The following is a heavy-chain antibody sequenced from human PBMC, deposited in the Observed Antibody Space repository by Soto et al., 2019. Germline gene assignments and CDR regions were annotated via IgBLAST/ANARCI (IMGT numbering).Heavy chain of an antibody. D-gene: IGHD3-22*01. CDR3: ARPPFDYYDSSGYYFDY. V-gene: IGHV3-74*01. CDR1: GFTFSSYW. J-gene: IGHJ4*02. CDR2: INSDGSST. Sequence: GGSLRLSCAASGFTFSSYWMHWVRQAPGKGLVWVSRINSDGSSTSYADSVKGRFTISRDNAKNTLYLQMNSLRAEDTAVYYCARPPFDYYDSSGYYFDYWGQGTLVTVSS.